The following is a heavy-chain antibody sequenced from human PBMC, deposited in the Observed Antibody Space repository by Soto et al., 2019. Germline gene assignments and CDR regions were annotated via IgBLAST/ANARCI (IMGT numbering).Heavy chain of an antibody. V-gene: IGHV4-34*01. Sequence: SETLSLTCAVYGGSFSGYYWSWIRQPPGKGLEWIGEINHSGSTNYNPSLKCRVTLSVDTSKNQFSLKLSSVTAADTAVYYCARLARVRGVIIPPSNWFDPWGQGTLVNVSS. CDR3: ARLARVRGVIIPPSNWFDP. CDR1: GGSFSGYY. J-gene: IGHJ5*02. D-gene: IGHD3-10*01. CDR2: INHSGST.